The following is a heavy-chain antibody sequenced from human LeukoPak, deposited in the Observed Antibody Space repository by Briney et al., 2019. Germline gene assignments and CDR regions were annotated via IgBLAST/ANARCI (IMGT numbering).Heavy chain of an antibody. CDR3: ASLWADNSSFDY. CDR2: INHSGST. D-gene: IGHD6-13*01. Sequence: SETLSLTCTVSGGSISSGGYYWSWIRQPPGKGLEWIGYINHSGSTYYNPSLKSRVTISVDRSKNQFSLKLSSVTAADTAVYYCASLWADNSSFDYWGQGTLVTVSS. V-gene: IGHV4-30-2*01. J-gene: IGHJ4*02. CDR1: GGSISSGGYY.